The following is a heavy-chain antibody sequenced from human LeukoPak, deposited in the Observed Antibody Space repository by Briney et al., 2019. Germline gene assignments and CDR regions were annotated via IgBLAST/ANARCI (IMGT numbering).Heavy chain of an antibody. Sequence: GESLKISCKGSGYSFTTYWIAWVHQMPGKGLEWMGIIYPGDSDTRYSPSFQGQVTISADKSISTAFLQWSSLKASDTAMYYCARQQVAYYYYGMDVWGKGTTVTVSS. D-gene: IGHD5-12*01. CDR1: GYSFTTYW. CDR2: IYPGDSDT. CDR3: ARQQVAYYYYGMDV. J-gene: IGHJ6*04. V-gene: IGHV5-51*07.